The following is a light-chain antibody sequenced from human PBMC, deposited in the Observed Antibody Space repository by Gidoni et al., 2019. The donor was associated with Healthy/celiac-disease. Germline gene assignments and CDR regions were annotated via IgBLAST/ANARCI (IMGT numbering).Light chain of an antibody. Sequence: DVVMTESPLSLRVTLGQPASISCRSSQSLVYSDGNTYLNWFQQRPGQSPRRLLYKVSNRDSGVPDRFSGSGSGTDVTLKISRVEADDVGVYYCMQGTHWPPAWTFGQGTKVEIK. CDR3: MQGTHWPPAWT. CDR2: KVS. CDR1: QSLVYSDGNTY. V-gene: IGKV2-30*01. J-gene: IGKJ1*01.